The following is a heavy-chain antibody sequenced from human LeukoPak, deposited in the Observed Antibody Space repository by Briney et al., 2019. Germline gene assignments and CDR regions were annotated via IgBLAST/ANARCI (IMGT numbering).Heavy chain of an antibody. Sequence: GGSLRLSCAASGFTFSGYSMNWVRQAPGKGLEWVSYISKSGSTIYYADSVKGRFTISRDNAKNSLYLQMNSLRAEDTAVYYCARRDCDSIKCRGSNWFDPWGQGTLVSVSS. CDR1: GFTFSGYS. CDR2: ISKSGSTI. CDR3: ARRDCDSIKCRGSNWFDP. J-gene: IGHJ5*02. V-gene: IGHV3-48*01. D-gene: IGHD3-22*01.